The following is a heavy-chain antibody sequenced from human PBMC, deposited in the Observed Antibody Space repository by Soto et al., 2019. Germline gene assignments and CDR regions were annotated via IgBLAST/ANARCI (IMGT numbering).Heavy chain of an antibody. D-gene: IGHD4-17*01. J-gene: IGHJ4*02. CDR1: GGSISSSSYY. CDR3: ASLHDYGDYVPLQTPFDY. V-gene: IGHV4-39*01. CDR2: IYYSGST. Sequence: SETLSLTCTVSGGSISSSSYYWGWIRQPPGKGLEWIGSIYYSGSTYYNPSLKSRVTISVDTSKNQFSLKLSSVTAADTAVYYCASLHDYGDYVPLQTPFDYWGQGTLVTVSS.